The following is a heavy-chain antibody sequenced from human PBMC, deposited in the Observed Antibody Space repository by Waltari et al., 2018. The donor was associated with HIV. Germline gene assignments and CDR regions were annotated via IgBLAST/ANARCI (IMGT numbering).Heavy chain of an antibody. J-gene: IGHJ4*02. V-gene: IGHV1-3*01. Sequence: AMHWVRQAPGQRLEWMGWINAGNGNTKYSQKFQGRVTITRDTSASTAYMELSSLRSEDTAVYYCARDIPRMGIDYWGQGTLVTVSS. CDR3: ARDIPRMGIDY. CDR1: A. D-gene: IGHD2-15*01. CDR2: INAGNGNT.